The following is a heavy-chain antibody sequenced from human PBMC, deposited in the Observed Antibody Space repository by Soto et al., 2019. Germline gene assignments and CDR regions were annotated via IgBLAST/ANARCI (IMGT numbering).Heavy chain of an antibody. CDR2: IYWDDDK. J-gene: IGHJ1*01. CDR1: GFSLSTSGVG. CDR3: ATGIRGTFFV. Sequence: QITLKESGPTLVKPTQTLTLTCTFSGFSLSTSGVGVGWIRQPPRKALEWLALIYWDDDKRYSPSLKSRLTITKDTSNNQVVLTMTNMEPVDTATYYCATGIRGTFFVWGQGTLVTVSS. V-gene: IGHV2-5*02. D-gene: IGHD3-10*01.